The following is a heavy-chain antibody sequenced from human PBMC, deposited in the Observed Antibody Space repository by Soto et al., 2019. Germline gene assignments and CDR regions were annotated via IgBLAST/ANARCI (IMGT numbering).Heavy chain of an antibody. Sequence: RGSLRLSCAASAFTFSSYAISWFRQDRRKGLARVSAISGSGGSTYFADYVKGGFTIFRDNCKNMLYLQMTSLRAEFLVVYYWPKHILTRFRGQGILVTV. CDR2: ISGSGGST. J-gene: IGHJ4*02. CDR3: PKHILTRF. D-gene: IGHD3-9*01. V-gene: IGHV3-23*01. CDR1: AFTFSSYA.